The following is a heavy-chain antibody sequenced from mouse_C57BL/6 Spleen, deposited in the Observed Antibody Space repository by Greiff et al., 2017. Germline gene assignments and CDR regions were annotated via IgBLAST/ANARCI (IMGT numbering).Heavy chain of an antibody. CDR3: ATFNYGYDGYYAMDD. D-gene: IGHD2-2*01. CDR2: IDPSDSYT. V-gene: IGHV1-69*01. Sequence: VQLQQPGAELVMPGASVKLSCKASGYTFTSYWMHWVKQRPGQGLEWIGEIDPSDSYTNYNQKFKGKSTLTVDKSSSTAYMQLSSLTSEDSAVYYCATFNYGYDGYYAMDDWGQGTSVTVSS. CDR1: GYTFTSYW. J-gene: IGHJ4*01.